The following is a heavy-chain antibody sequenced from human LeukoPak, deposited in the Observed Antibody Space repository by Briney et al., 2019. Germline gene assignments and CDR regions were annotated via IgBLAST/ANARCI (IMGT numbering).Heavy chain of an antibody. CDR2: INPNSGGT. Sequence: GASVKVSCKASGYTFTGYYMHWVRQAPGQGLEWMGWINPNSGGTNYAQKFQGRVTMTRDTSISTAYMELSRLRSDDTAVYYCARDFSRQYCSGGSCYKTFVGYWGQGTLVTVSS. D-gene: IGHD2-15*01. V-gene: IGHV1-2*02. CDR1: GYTFTGYY. CDR3: ARDFSRQYCSGGSCYKTFVGY. J-gene: IGHJ4*02.